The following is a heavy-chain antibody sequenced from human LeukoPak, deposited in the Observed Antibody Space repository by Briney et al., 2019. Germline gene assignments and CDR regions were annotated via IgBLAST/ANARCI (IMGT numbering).Heavy chain of an antibody. V-gene: IGHV3-11*01. CDR1: GFTFSDYY. CDR3: ARFKRGSSGYSFDY. CDR2: ISSSGNTI. J-gene: IGHJ4*02. Sequence: PGGSLRLSCPASGFTFSDYYMSWIRQAPGKGLEWVSYISSSGNTIYYADSVKGRFTISRDNAKNSLYRQMNSLRAEDTAVYYCARFKRGSSGYSFDYWAQGTLVTVSS. D-gene: IGHD3-22*01.